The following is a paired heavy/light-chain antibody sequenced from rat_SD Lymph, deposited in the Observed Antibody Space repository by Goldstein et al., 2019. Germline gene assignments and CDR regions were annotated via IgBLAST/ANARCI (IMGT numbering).Heavy chain of an antibody. CDR3: ARASYSSYGNWFAY. Sequence: QIQLVQSGPELKKPGESVKISCKASGYTFTDYAMHWVKQAPGKGLKWMGWINTYTGKPTYADDFKGRFVFSLEASASTANLQISNLKNEDTATYFCARASYSSYGNWFAYWGQGTLVTVSS. D-gene: IGHD1-2*01. CDR1: GYTFTDYA. V-gene: IGHV9-4*01. J-gene: IGHJ3*01. CDR2: INTYTGKP.
Light chain of an antibody. V-gene: IGKV22S2*01. J-gene: IGKJ2-3*01. Sequence: DIQMTQSPSFLSASVGDRVTLSCKASQNINKYLAWYQQKLGEAPKLLIYNANSLQTGIPSRFSGSGSGTDFTLTISSLQPEDVATYFCLQHNSWYTFGAGTKLELK. CDR2: NAN. CDR3: LQHNSWYT. CDR1: QNINKY.